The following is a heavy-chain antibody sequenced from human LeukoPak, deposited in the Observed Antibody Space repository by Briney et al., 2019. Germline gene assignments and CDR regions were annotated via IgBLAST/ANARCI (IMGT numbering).Heavy chain of an antibody. CDR1: GFTFDDYA. D-gene: IGHD6-13*01. J-gene: IGHJ6*03. V-gene: IGHV3-9*01. CDR3: ARSPGIGYYYYMDV. Sequence: PGGSLRLSCAASGFTFDDYAMHWVRQAPGKGLEWVSGISWNSGSIGYADSVKGRFTISRDNAKNSLYLQMNSLRAEDTALYYCARSPGIGYYYYMDVWGKGTTVTISS. CDR2: ISWNSGSI.